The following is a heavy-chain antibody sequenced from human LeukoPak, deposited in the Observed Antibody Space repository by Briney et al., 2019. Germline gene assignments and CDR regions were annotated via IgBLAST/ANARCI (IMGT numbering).Heavy chain of an antibody. D-gene: IGHD3-10*01. CDR2: IHYSEST. Sequence: SETLSLTCTVSGDSIRSYYSCWIRHPPRKGQEWIGYIHYSESTKYNPSLKSRVTMSVDTSKNQFSLKLSSVTAADTAVYYCASRSGSFSDALDIWGQGTLVTVSS. J-gene: IGHJ3*02. V-gene: IGHV4-59*08. CDR1: GDSIRSYY. CDR3: ASRSGSFSDALDI.